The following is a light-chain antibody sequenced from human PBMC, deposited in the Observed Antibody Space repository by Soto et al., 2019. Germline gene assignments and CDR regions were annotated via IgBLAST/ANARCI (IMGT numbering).Light chain of an antibody. V-gene: IGLV1-51*01. CDR1: NSNIGTNH. Sequence: SVSAAPGQKVTISCSGSNSNIGTNHVSWYQQLPGTAPKLLIYDNNNRPSGIPDRFSGSRSGTSATLDITGLQTGDEAEYYCGTWDSSLSVGYVFGTGTKVTVL. CDR2: DNN. J-gene: IGLJ1*01. CDR3: GTWDSSLSVGYV.